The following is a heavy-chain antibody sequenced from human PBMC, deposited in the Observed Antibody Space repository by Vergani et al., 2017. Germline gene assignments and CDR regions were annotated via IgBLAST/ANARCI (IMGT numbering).Heavy chain of an antibody. D-gene: IGHD3-22*01. J-gene: IGHJ4*02. CDR1: GGSISSGGYY. Sequence: QVQLQESGPGLVKPSQTLSLTCTVSGGSISSGGYYWSWIRQHPGKGLEWIGYIYYSGSTYYNPSLKSLVTISVDTSKNQFSLKVSSVTAADTAVYYCARGYYDSSGYYYFDYWGQGTLVTVSS. CDR2: IYYSGST. CDR3: ARGYYDSSGYYYFDY. V-gene: IGHV4-31*01.